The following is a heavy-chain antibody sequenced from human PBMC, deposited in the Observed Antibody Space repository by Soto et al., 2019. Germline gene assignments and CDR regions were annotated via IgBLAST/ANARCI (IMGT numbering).Heavy chain of an antibody. D-gene: IGHD2-21*02. V-gene: IGHV3-15*01. J-gene: IGHJ6*01. CDR3: AADSTATWDVGMDV. Sequence: PGGSLRLSCAASAFSFTKAWMSWVRQAPGKGPEWVGRIKRRSDGGTTDYAAPVKGRFTVSSDEPKNTLYLQMNSLKVEDTAVCYCAADSTATWDVGMDVWGQGTMVTVSS. CDR2: IKRRSDGGTT. CDR1: AFSFTKAW.